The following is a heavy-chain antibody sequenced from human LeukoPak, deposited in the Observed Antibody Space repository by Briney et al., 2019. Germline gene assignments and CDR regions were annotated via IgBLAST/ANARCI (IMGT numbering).Heavy chain of an antibody. V-gene: IGHV3-7*01. J-gene: IGHJ4*02. Sequence: GGSLRLSCVASGFTFSSYWMSWVRQAPGKGLEWVANIKQDGSEKYYVDSVRGRFTISRDNAKKSLHLQMNSLRAEDTAVYYCASVGYWGQGTLVTVSS. CDR1: GFTFSSYW. CDR3: ASVGY. CDR2: IKQDGSEK.